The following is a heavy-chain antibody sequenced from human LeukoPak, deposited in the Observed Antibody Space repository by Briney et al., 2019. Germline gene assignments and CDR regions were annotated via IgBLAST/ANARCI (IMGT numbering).Heavy chain of an antibody. D-gene: IGHD4-17*01. Sequence: SETLSLTCTVSGGSISSYYWNWIRQPPGKGLEWIGYIYYSGITNYNPSLKSRVTISVDTSKNQFSLKLSSVTAADTAVYYCARHDYGDYPFDYWGQGTLVTVSS. CDR1: GGSISSYY. J-gene: IGHJ4*02. V-gene: IGHV4-59*01. CDR2: IYYSGIT. CDR3: ARHDYGDYPFDY.